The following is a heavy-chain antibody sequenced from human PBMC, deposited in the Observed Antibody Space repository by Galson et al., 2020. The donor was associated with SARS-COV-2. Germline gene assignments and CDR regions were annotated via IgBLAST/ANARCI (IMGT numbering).Heavy chain of an antibody. V-gene: IGHV4-34*01. D-gene: IGHD4-17*01. CDR3: ARKLFYGVPFMDV. J-gene: IGHJ6*02. CDR2: INHSGST. CDR1: VGSFSGYY. Sequence: PSETLSLTCAVYVGSFSGYYWSWIRQPPGKGLEWVGEINHSGSTNYSPSLKSRVSITVDTSKNQFSLRLNSVTAADTAIYYCARKLFYGVPFMDVWGQGTTVTVSS.